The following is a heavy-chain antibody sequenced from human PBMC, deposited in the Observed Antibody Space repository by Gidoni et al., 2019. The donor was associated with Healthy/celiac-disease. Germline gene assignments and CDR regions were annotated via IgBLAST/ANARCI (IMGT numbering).Heavy chain of an antibody. J-gene: IGHJ5*02. D-gene: IGHD3-22*01. CDR1: GYTFTGDY. V-gene: IGHV1-2*04. CDR2: INPNSGGT. CDR3: ARASDSSGYYYSGWFDP. Sequence: QVQLVQSGAEVKKPGASVKVSCKASGYTFTGDYMHWVRQAPGQGLEWMGWINPNSGGTNYAQKFQGWVTMTRDTSISTAYMELSRLRSDDTAVYYCARASDSSGYYYSGWFDPWGQGTLVTVSS.